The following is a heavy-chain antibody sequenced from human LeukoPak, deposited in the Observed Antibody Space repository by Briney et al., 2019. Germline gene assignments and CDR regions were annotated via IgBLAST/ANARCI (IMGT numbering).Heavy chain of an antibody. CDR1: GFTFSSFS. V-gene: IGHV3-48*04. J-gene: IGHJ4*02. CDR2: LSSSSSME. D-gene: IGHD3-3*01. CDR3: ATVAQWDLERSPGTTIFDY. Sequence: GGSLRLSCAASGFTFSSFSFIWVRQAPGKGLESLTYLSSSSSMEYYADSVKGRFTISRDNAKNSLYLQMNSLRAEDTAVYYCATVAQWDLERSPGTTIFDYWGQGTLVTVSS.